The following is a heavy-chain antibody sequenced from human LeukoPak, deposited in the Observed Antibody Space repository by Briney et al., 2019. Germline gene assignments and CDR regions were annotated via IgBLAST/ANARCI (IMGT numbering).Heavy chain of an antibody. CDR2: IYYSGST. CDR3: ARHRVEVGATEGYFDY. CDR1: GGSISSSSYY. Sequence: SETLSLTCTVSGGSISSSSYYWGWIRQPPGKGLEWIGRIYYSGSTYYNPSLKSRITISVDTSKNEFSLKLSSVTAADTAVYYCARHRVEVGATEGYFDYWGQGTLVTVSS. V-gene: IGHV4-39*01. D-gene: IGHD1-26*01. J-gene: IGHJ4*02.